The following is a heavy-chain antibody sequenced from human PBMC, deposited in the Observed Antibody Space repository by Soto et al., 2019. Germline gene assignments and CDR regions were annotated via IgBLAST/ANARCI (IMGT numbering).Heavy chain of an antibody. V-gene: IGHV4-39*01. J-gene: IGHJ4*02. CDR3: ASIAAPGTTHFDF. CDR2: IYYSGYT. Sequence: PSETLSLTCTVSGGSLGSSSYYWGWIRQSPGKGLEWIGNIYYSGYTFYNPSLKSRVTISVDTSKNQFYLHLSSVTAADTAIFYCASIAAPGTTHFDFWGQGTLVTVSS. D-gene: IGHD6-13*01. CDR1: GGSLGSSSYY.